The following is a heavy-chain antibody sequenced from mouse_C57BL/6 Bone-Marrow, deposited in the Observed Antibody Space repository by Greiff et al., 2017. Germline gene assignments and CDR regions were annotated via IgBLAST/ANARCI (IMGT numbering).Heavy chain of an antibody. CDR3: ARGLDYSLTDYASDY. CDR2: ISYDGSN. J-gene: IGHJ4*01. D-gene: IGHD2-12*01. V-gene: IGHV3-6*01. Sequence: VQLKESGPGLVKPSQSLSLTCSVTGYSITSGYYWNWIRQFPGNKLEWMGYISYDGSNNYNPSLKNRISITRDTSKNQFFLKLNSVTTEDTATYYCARGLDYSLTDYASDYWGQGTSVTVSS. CDR1: GYSITSGYY.